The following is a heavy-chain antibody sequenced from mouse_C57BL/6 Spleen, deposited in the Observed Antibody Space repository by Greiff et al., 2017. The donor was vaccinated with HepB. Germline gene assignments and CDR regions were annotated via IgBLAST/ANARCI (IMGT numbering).Heavy chain of an antibody. V-gene: IGHV1-82*01. J-gene: IGHJ2*01. Sequence: VQLQQSGPELVKPGASVKISCKASGYAFSSSWMNWVKQRPGKGLEWIGRIYPGDGDTNYNGKFKGKATLTADKSSSTAYMQLSSLTSEDSAVYFCAVYDYGDFDYWGQGTTLTVSS. CDR2: IYPGDGDT. CDR1: GYAFSSSW. CDR3: AVYDYGDFDY. D-gene: IGHD2-4*01.